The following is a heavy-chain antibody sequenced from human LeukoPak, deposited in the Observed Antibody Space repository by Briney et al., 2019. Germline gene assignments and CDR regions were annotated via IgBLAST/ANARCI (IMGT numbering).Heavy chain of an antibody. Sequence: GGSLRLSCSASGFTFSRYGMHWVRQAPGKGLEYVSAIVSNGDSTYYADSVKGRFTISRDNAKNTLYLQMSSLRPDDTAVYYCVNPGWYYDSSGYSYYYGMDVWGQGPTVTVSS. D-gene: IGHD3-22*01. J-gene: IGHJ6*02. V-gene: IGHV3-64D*09. CDR1: GFTFSRYG. CDR3: VNPGWYYDSSGYSYYYGMDV. CDR2: IVSNGDST.